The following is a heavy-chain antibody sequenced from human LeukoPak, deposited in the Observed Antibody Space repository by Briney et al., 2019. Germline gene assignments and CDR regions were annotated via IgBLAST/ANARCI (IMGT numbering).Heavy chain of an antibody. CDR3: ARESLGSVDPRRYSTTVSQDV. V-gene: IGHV3-30*03. D-gene: IGHD4-17*01. Sequence: GGSLRLSCAASGFTFSRYGMHWVRQAPGKGLEWVAVISYDGNSKYYADSVKGRFTISRDNSKNTLYLQMHSLRAEDTAVYYCARESLGSVDPRRYSTTVSQDVWGKGTTVTISS. CDR1: GFTFSRYG. CDR2: ISYDGNSK. J-gene: IGHJ6*04.